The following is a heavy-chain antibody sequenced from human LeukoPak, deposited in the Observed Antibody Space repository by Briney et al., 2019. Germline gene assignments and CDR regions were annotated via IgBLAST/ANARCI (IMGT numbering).Heavy chain of an antibody. D-gene: IGHD4-17*01. J-gene: IGHJ4*02. Sequence: ASVKVSCKASGYSFTNYAIQWVRQAPGQRLEWMGWINAGNGKTKYSQNFQGRVTFTRDTSASTAYMELSGLRSEDTAVYYCARAIWTSTVTTYYFDYWGQGALVTVSS. CDR3: ARAIWTSTVTTYYFDY. CDR1: GYSFTNYA. CDR2: INAGNGKT. V-gene: IGHV1-3*01.